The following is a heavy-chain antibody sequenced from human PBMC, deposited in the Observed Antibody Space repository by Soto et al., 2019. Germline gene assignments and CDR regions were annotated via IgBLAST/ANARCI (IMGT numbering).Heavy chain of an antibody. V-gene: IGHV1-69*12. J-gene: IGHJ1*01. Sequence: QVQLVQSGAEVKKPGSSVKVSCKASGGTFSSYAISWVRQAPGQGLEWMGGIIPIFGTANYAQKFQGRVRITADESTSTADMGLSSLSSEDPAVYYCASDLRYGGVPQYLQHWGQGTLVTVS. CDR1: GGTFSSYA. CDR3: ASDLRYGGVPQYLQH. D-gene: IGHD3-10*01. CDR2: IIPIFGTA.